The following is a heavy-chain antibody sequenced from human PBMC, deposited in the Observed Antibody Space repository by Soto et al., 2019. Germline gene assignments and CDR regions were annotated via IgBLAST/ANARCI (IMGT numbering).Heavy chain of an antibody. CDR3: ARGGNVVVTATLYYYYYGMDV. CDR1: GGFFSGYY. V-gene: IGHV4-34*01. CDR2: INHSGST. D-gene: IGHD2-21*02. J-gene: IGHJ6*02. Sequence: PSETLSLTCAVYGGFFSGYYWSWIRQPPGKGLEWIGEINHSGSTNYNPSLKSRVTISVDTSKNQFSLKLSSVTAADTAVYYCARGGNVVVTATLYYYYYGMDVWGQGTTVTVSS.